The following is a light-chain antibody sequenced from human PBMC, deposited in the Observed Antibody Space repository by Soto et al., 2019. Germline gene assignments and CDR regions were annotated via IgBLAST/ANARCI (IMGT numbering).Light chain of an antibody. Sequence: ELVLTQSPGTLSLSPGESATLSCRASQSVSSANFAWYKQKPGQAPRLLIYGASSRATGIPARFSGSGSGKDFTLTISSLEPEDFAVYHCQQRLMTCGQGTKVDIK. CDR2: GAS. CDR3: QQRLMT. CDR1: QSVSSAN. V-gene: IGKV3-20*01. J-gene: IGKJ1*01.